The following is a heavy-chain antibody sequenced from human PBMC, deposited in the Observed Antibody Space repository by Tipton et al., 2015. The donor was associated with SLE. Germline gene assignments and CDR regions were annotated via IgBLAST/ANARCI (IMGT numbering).Heavy chain of an antibody. D-gene: IGHD1-26*01. Sequence: TLSLTCSVSGGSISASDFYWAWIRQSPGQGPEWIGTMYEIGRTLSNPSLRSRVTISVDTSKNHFSLNLNSVTAADTAVYYCAKDSGTYYFDFWGQGVLVNVSS. CDR1: GGSISASDFY. CDR3: AKDSGTYYFDF. V-gene: IGHV4-39*07. CDR2: MYEIGRT. J-gene: IGHJ4*02.